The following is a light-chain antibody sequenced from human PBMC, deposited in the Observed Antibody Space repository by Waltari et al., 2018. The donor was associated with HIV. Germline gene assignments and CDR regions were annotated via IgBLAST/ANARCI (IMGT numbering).Light chain of an antibody. J-gene: IGKJ5*01. Sequence: EIVMTQSPATLSVSPGERATLSCRASQSVNNKLAWYQQKPGRAPRLLIYGASTRATGIPARFSGSGSVTEFTLTISSLQSEDFAVYYCQQYHNWPPITFGQGTRLE. CDR1: QSVNNK. CDR2: GAS. CDR3: QQYHNWPPIT. V-gene: IGKV3-15*01.